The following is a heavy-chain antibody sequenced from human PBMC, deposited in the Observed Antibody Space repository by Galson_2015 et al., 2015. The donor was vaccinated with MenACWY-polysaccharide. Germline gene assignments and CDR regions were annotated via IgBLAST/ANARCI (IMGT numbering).Heavy chain of an antibody. J-gene: IGHJ3*02. CDR2: IKGDGSVK. CDR1: GFTFSKYW. CDR3: ARSWFGEEDAFDT. D-gene: IGHD3-10*01. V-gene: IGHV3-7*01. Sequence: SLRLSCAASGFTFSKYWMSWVRQAPGKGLEWVANIKGDGSVKNYVDSVRGRFTTSSDDATNSVFLQMSSLTGEDTAVYFCARSWFGEEDAFDTWGQGTMVTVST.